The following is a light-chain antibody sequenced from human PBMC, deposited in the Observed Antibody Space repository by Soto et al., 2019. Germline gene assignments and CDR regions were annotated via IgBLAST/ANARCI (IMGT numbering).Light chain of an antibody. Sequence: DIQMTQSPSTLSASVGDRVTITCRASQSISSWLAGNQQKPGKAPKPMISKPSSLESGVPSRFSGSGYGTEFTLTISSLQPDDFATYYCQQYNSYSQTFGQGTKLEIK. CDR2: KPS. CDR1: QSISSW. CDR3: QQYNSYSQT. J-gene: IGKJ2*01. V-gene: IGKV1-5*03.